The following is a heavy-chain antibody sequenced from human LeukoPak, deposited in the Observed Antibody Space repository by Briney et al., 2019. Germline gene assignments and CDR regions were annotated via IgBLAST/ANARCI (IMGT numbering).Heavy chain of an antibody. CDR3: ARIPLDYYDSSGYYEFRGGYYYMDV. Sequence: GGSLRLSCAASGFTFSSYSMNWVRQAPGKGLEWVSSISSSSSYIYYADSVKGRFTISRDNAKNSLYLQMNSLRAEDTAVYYCARIPLDYYDSSGYYEFRGGYYYMDVWGKGTTVTVSS. J-gene: IGHJ6*03. CDR2: ISSSSSYI. CDR1: GFTFSSYS. V-gene: IGHV3-21*01. D-gene: IGHD3-22*01.